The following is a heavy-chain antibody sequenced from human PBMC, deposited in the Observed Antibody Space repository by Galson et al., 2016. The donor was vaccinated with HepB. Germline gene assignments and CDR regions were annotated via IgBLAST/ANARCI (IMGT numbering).Heavy chain of an antibody. CDR3: AREVTYCSGGGCYYFDY. CDR1: GFNFSNYA. Sequence: SLRLSCAASGFNFSNYAMHWVRQAPGKGLEWVAVISHDGNNQYYADSVKGRFTISRDNSKSTVYLQMNGLRPEDSALYYCAREVTYCSGGGCYYFDYWGQGTLVTVSS. CDR2: ISHDGNNQ. J-gene: IGHJ4*02. D-gene: IGHD2-15*01. V-gene: IGHV3-30-3*01.